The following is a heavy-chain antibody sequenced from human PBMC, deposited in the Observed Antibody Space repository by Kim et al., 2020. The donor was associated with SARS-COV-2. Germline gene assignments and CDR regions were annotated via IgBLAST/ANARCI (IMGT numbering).Heavy chain of an antibody. Sequence: DSVKGQFTISRDNDKNSLYLQMTSLRAEDTAVYYCARGILESYYYYGMDVWGQGTTVTVSS. V-gene: IGHV3-11*04. J-gene: IGHJ6*02. CDR3: ARGILESYYYYGMDV.